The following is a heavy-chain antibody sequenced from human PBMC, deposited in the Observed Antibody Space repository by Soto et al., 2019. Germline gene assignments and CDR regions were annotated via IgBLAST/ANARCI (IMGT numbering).Heavy chain of an antibody. CDR3: ARGGFYGDYELDY. CDR1: GGSISSYY. Sequence: TVSGGSISSYYWSWIRQPPGKGLEWIGYIYYSGSTNYNPSLKSRVTISVDTSKNQFSLKLSSVTAADTAVYYCARGGFYGDYELDYWGQGTLVTV. V-gene: IGHV4-59*01. J-gene: IGHJ4*02. D-gene: IGHD4-17*01. CDR2: IYYSGST.